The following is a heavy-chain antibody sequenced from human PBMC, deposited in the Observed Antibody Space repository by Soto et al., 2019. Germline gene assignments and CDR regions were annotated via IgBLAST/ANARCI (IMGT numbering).Heavy chain of an antibody. CDR1: GFTVSSNY. J-gene: IGHJ6*02. D-gene: IGHD5-18*01. Sequence: PGGSLILSCAASGFTVSSNYMSWVRQAPGKGLEWVSVISSGGSTYYADSVKGRVTISRDNSKNTLYLQMNSLRAEDTAVYYCASTSGYSYGYGYYYGMYVWGQGTTVTVSS. V-gene: IGHV3-53*01. CDR3: ASTSGYSYGYGYYYGMYV. CDR2: ISSGGST.